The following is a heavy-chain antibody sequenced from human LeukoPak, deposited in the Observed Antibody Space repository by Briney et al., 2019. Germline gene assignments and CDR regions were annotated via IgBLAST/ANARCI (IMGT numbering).Heavy chain of an antibody. CDR3: VRDPAAYYYDSTLDY. CDR1: GFTFSNHA. J-gene: IGHJ4*02. Sequence: GGSLRLSCSASGFTFSNHAMHWVRQAPGKGLEFVAAISSNGGTTYHADSVEGRFAISRDNSKNTLFLQMTFLRIEDTAVYYCVRDPAAYYYDSTLDYWGQGTLVTVSA. D-gene: IGHD3-22*01. V-gene: IGHV3-64D*09. CDR2: ISSNGGTT.